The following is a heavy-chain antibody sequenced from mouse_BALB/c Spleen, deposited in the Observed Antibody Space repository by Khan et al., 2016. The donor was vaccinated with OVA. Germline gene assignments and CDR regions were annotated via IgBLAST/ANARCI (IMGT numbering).Heavy chain of an antibody. V-gene: IGHV1-77*01. D-gene: IGHD1-2*01. Sequence: QVQLKQSGAELARPGASVKLSCKASGYTFTDFYINWVKQRTGQGLEWIGEISPGSGDTFYNERFKDKATLTADKSSNTAYMQLSSLTSKASAVYFCARRNYFGYTFAYWGQGTLVTVSA. J-gene: IGHJ3*01. CDR2: ISPGSGDT. CDR3: ARRNYFGYTFAY. CDR1: GYTFTDFY.